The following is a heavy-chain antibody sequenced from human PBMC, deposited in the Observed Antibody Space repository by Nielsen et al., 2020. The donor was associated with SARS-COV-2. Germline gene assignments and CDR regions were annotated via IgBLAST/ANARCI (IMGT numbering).Heavy chain of an antibody. Sequence: ASVKVSCKASGYTFTSYGISWVRQAPGQGLEWMGWISAYNGNTNYAQKLQGRVTMTTDTSTSTAYMELRSLRSDDTAVYYCAREDYDYVWGSSDAFDIWGQGTMVTVSS. CDR1: GYTFTSYG. CDR2: ISAYNGNT. V-gene: IGHV1-18*01. CDR3: AREDYDYVWGSSDAFDI. D-gene: IGHD3-16*01. J-gene: IGHJ3*02.